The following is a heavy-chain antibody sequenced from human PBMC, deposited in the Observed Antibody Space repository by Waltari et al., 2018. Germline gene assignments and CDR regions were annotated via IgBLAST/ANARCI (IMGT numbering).Heavy chain of an antibody. Sequence: EVQLVESGGGLVQPGGSLRLSCAVSGFTISDHYLDWVRQAPGKGLEWVGRTRNSYTTEYAASVKGRFTISRDDSRNSVYLQMNSLKSEDTAVNYCASWQREIVVYWGQGTLVTVSS. CDR3: ASWQREIVVY. D-gene: IGHD3-22*01. CDR2: TRNSYTT. J-gene: IGHJ4*02. CDR1: GFTISDHY. V-gene: IGHV3-72*01.